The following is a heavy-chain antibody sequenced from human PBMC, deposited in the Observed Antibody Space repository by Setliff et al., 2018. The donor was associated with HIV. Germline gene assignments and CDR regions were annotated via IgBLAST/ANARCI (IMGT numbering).Heavy chain of an antibody. CDR3: ARVYYYDSSGYSEPYYIDV. V-gene: IGHV4-59*11. CDR1: GGSISSHY. D-gene: IGHD3-22*01. J-gene: IGHJ6*03. Sequence: TLSLTCTVSGGSISSHYWSWIRQPPGKGMEWIGHIYYSGSTNYNPSLKSRVTISVDTSKKQFSLKLSSVTAADTALYYCARVYYYDSSGYSEPYYIDVWGKGTTVTVSS. CDR2: IYYSGST.